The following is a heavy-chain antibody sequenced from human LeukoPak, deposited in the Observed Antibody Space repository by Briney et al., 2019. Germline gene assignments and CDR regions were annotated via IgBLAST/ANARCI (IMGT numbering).Heavy chain of an antibody. CDR2: IRSKANSYAT. D-gene: IGHD3-10*01. J-gene: IGHJ3*02. CDR1: GFTFSGSA. Sequence: GGSLRLSCAASGFTFSGSAMHWVRQASGKGLEWVGRIRSKANSYATAYAASVKGRFTISRDDSKNTAYLQMNSLKTEDTAVYYCTRPTMARGRAFDIWGQGTMVTVSS. CDR3: TRPTMARGRAFDI. V-gene: IGHV3-73*01.